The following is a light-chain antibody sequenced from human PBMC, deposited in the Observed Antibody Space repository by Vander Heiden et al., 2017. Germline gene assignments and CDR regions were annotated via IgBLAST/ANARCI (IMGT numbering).Light chain of an antibody. V-gene: IGKV4-1*01. J-gene: IGKJ1*01. CDR2: WAS. CDR1: QSVLYSSNNKNY. Sequence: DIVMTQSPDSLAVSLGERATINCKSSQSVLYSSNNKNYLAWYQQKPGQPPKLLIYWASTRESGVPDRFSGSGYGTDFTLTISSLQAEDVAVYYCQQHYCNPLWSFGQGTKVEIK. CDR3: QQHYCNPLWS.